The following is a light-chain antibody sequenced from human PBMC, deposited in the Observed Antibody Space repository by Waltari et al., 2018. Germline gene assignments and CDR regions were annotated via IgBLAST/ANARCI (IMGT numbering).Light chain of an antibody. CDR1: VLAKKY. J-gene: IGLJ3*02. Sequence: SYELTQPSSVSVSPGQTARITCSGDVLAKKYARWFQQKPGQAPGLVIYKDSERPSGIPERCSGSSSGTTVTLTISGAQVEDEADYYCYSAADNNRVFGGGTKLTVL. CDR2: KDS. CDR3: YSAADNNRV. V-gene: IGLV3-27*01.